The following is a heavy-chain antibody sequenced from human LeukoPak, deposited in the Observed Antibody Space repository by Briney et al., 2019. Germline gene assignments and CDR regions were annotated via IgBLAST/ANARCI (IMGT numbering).Heavy chain of an antibody. J-gene: IGHJ4*02. CDR2: IKSKTDGGTT. V-gene: IGHV3-15*01. CDR3: TTVARDYYDILTGYKRGDYFDY. Sequence: GGSLRLSCAASGFTFSNAWMSWVRQAPGKGLEWVGRIKSKTDGGTTDYAAPVKGRFTISRDDSKNTLYLQMNSLNTEDTAVYYCTTVARDYYDILTGYKRGDYFDYWGQGTLVTVSS. D-gene: IGHD3-9*01. CDR1: GFTFSNAW.